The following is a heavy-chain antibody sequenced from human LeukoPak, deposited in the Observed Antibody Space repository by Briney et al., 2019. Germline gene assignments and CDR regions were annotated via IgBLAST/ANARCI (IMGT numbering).Heavy chain of an antibody. J-gene: IGHJ6*02. V-gene: IGHV1-18*01. D-gene: IGHD3-10*01. CDR1: GYTFTSYG. Sequence: ASVKVSCKASGYTFTSYGISWVRQAPGQGLEWMGWISAYNGNTNYAQKLQGRVTMTTDTSTSTAYMELRSLRSDDTAVYYYARYYGSGSYIFYYYGMDVWGQGTTVTVSS. CDR3: ARYYGSGSYIFYYYGMDV. CDR2: ISAYNGNT.